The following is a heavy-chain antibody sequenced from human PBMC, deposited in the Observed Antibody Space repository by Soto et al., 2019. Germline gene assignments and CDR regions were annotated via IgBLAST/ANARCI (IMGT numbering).Heavy chain of an antibody. CDR2: IWYDGSNK. D-gene: IGHD5-18*01. CDR3: ARDVYSSGLIN. V-gene: IGHV3-33*01. J-gene: IGHJ4*02. Sequence: QVQLVESGGGVVQPGRSLRLSCTASGFTFSSYGMHWVRQAPGKGLEWVAVIWYDGSNKYYADSVKGRFTISRDNSKNTLYLQINSLRAEDTAVYYCARDVYSSGLINWGQGTLVTVSS. CDR1: GFTFSSYG.